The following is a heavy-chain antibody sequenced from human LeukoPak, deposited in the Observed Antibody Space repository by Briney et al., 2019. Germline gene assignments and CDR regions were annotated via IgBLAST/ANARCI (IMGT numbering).Heavy chain of an antibody. CDR3: ARGLDGYPFDP. D-gene: IGHD5-18*01. CDR1: GGSMVNYH. V-gene: IGHV4-59*01. Sequence: PSETLSLTCTVSGGSMVNYHCTWIRQSPGKEPEYIGYIYNIETTYNNPSLMGRVTVSVDMSSRQFSLKLKSVTAAYTAVYYCARGLDGYPFDPWGQGIMVTVSS. J-gene: IGHJ5*02. CDR2: IYNIETT.